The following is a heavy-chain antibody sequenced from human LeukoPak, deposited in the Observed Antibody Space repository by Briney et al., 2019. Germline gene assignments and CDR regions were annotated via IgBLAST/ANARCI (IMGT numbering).Heavy chain of an antibody. CDR1: GYNFPIYW. CDR3: ARKSSGWYHFDY. V-gene: IGHV5-51*01. J-gene: IGHJ4*02. Sequence: GESLKISCKVSGYNFPIYWIGWVRQMPGKGLEWMAIIYPGDSDRKYSPSFQGQVTISVDKSTSTAYLQWSSLRASDTAMYYCARKSSGWYHFDYWGQGTLVTVSS. CDR2: IYPGDSDR. D-gene: IGHD6-19*01.